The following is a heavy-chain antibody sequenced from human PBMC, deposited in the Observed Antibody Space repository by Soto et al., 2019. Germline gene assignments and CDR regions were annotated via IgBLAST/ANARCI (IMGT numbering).Heavy chain of an antibody. J-gene: IGHJ6*02. Sequence: QVQLQESGPGLVKPSQTLSLTCTVSGGSISSGGYYWSWIRQHPGKGLEWIGYIYYSGRTYYNPSLKRRVTISVATSKNPFSLKLSSVTAADTAVYYCAASCVACGGVNYYGMDVWGQGTTVTVSS. D-gene: IGHD3-10*01. CDR1: GGSISSGGYY. CDR2: IYYSGRT. V-gene: IGHV4-31*03. CDR3: AASCVACGGVNYYGMDV.